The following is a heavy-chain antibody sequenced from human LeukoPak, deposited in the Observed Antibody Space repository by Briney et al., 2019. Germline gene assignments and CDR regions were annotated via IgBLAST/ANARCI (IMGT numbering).Heavy chain of an antibody. CDR2: ISAYNGNT. CDR1: GYTYTSYG. J-gene: IGHJ4*02. CDR3: ARARWLQRPGTPRGGLDY. D-gene: IGHD5-24*01. V-gene: IGHV1-18*01. Sequence: ASVKVSCKASGYTYTSYGISWVRQAPGQGLEWMGWISAYNGNTNYAQKLQGRVTMTTDTSTSTAYMELRSLRSDDTAVYYCARARWLQRPGTPRGGLDYWGQGTLVTVSS.